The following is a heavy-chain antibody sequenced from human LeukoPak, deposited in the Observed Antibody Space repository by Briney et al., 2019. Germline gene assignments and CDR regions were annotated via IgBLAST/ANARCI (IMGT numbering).Heavy chain of an antibody. Sequence: GGSLRLSCTSSGFTFSDYYMSWIRQAPGKGLEWISYVSQSGTTIYYADSMKGRFTISRDNGKNSLYLQMNSLRAEDTGMYYCASITHTMIPYGMDVWGQGTTVTVSS. V-gene: IGHV3-11*01. CDR1: GFTFSDYY. CDR2: VSQSGTTI. D-gene: IGHD3-22*01. J-gene: IGHJ6*02. CDR3: ASITHTMIPYGMDV.